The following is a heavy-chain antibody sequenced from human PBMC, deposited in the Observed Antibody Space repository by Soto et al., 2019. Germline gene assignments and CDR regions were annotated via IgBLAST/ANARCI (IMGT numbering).Heavy chain of an antibody. J-gene: IGHJ4*02. V-gene: IGHV1-69*17. CDR3: ARDGGTTVITKFDY. Sequence: QVQLVQSEADVKKSGSSVKVSCKSSGGTFSRFSINWVRQAPGRGLEWMGGVIPIFDIINYAEKFQGRVTITADKSTNTAYMELSSLTSEDTAVYYCARDGGTTVITKFDYWGQGTLVIVSS. CDR2: VIPIFDII. D-gene: IGHD4-17*01. CDR1: GGTFSRFS.